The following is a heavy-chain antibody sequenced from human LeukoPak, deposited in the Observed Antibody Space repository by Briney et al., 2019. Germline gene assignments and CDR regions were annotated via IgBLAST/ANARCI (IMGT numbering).Heavy chain of an antibody. CDR2: IYVTGNYI. CDR1: GFTFNRFS. Sequence: GGSLRLSCATSGFTFNRFSFRWVRQAPGKGLEWVASIYVTGNYINYADSMKGRVTISRDNAKNSVYLQMNSLRAEDTAVYYCAREFNTIGNFDCWGQGALVTVSS. V-gene: IGHV3-21*06. J-gene: IGHJ4*02. D-gene: IGHD1-14*01. CDR3: AREFNTIGNFDC.